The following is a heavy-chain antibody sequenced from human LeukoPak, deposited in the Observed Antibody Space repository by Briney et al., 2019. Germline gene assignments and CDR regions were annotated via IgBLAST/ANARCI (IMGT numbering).Heavy chain of an antibody. CDR1: GYTFTSYD. V-gene: IGHV1-8*01. D-gene: IGHD2-2*01. CDR3: ARLVARRQIDY. CDR2: MNPNSGNT. J-gene: IGHJ4*02. Sequence: ASVKVSCKASGYTFTSYDINWVRQATGQGLEWMGWMNPNSGNTGFAQKFQGRVTMTRNTSINTAYMELSSLRSEDTAVYHCARLVARRQIDYWGQGVLVTVSS.